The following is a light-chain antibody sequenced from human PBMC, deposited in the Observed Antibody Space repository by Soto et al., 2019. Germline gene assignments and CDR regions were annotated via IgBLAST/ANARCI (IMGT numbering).Light chain of an antibody. J-gene: IGKJ1*01. CDR3: QQYNKWPWT. CDR2: GAS. CDR1: QSISDT. Sequence: EIVMTQSPATLSVSPGGRATLSCRASQSISDTLAWYQQKPGQAPRLLIYGASTRAPGFPARFSGSGSGTDFNLTISRLQSDDFDVYYCQQYNKWPWTFGQGTRWIS. V-gene: IGKV3-15*01.